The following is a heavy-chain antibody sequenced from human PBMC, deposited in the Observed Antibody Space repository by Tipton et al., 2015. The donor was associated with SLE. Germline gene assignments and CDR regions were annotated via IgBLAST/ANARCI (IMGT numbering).Heavy chain of an antibody. CDR2: ISAYNGNT. Sequence: QSGPEVKKPGASVKVSCKASGYTFTSYGISWVRQAPGQGLEWMGWISAYNGNTNYAQKLQGRVTMTTDTSTSTAYMELRSLRSDDTAVYYCARVGYSSSWCYHYGMDVWGQGTTVTVSS. D-gene: IGHD6-13*01. J-gene: IGHJ6*02. V-gene: IGHV1-18*01. CDR1: GYTFTSYG. CDR3: ARVGYSSSWCYHYGMDV.